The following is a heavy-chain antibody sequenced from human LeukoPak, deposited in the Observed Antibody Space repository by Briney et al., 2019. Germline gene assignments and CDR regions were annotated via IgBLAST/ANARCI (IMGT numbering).Heavy chain of an antibody. D-gene: IGHD6-19*01. CDR1: GDFVGSYY. V-gene: IGHV4-59*02. CDR3: ARHHSGWHFDS. CDR2: MYYTGET. J-gene: IGHJ4*02. Sequence: SETLSLTCSVSGDFVGSYYWSWVRQPPGKGLEWIGCMYYTGETHCNPSLQSRVSMSIDTSKNQFSLKVYSLTAADTAVYYCARHHSGWHFDSWGQGIPVTVSS.